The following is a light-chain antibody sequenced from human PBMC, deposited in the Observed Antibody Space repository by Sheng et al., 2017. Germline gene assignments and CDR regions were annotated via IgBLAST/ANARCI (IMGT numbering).Light chain of an antibody. CDR2: GAS. J-gene: IGKJ1*01. Sequence: EIVMTQSPATLSVSPGERATLSCRASQSITSNLAWYQQKPGQAPRLLIYGASTRATGIPARFSGSGSGTEFTLTISSLQSEDFAIYYCQQYNRRPPWTFGQGTKVEAK. CDR1: QSITSN. CDR3: QQYNRRPPWT. V-gene: IGKV3-15*01.